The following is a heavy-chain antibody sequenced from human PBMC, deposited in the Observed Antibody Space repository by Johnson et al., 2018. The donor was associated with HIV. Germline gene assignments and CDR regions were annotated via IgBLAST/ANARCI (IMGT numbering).Heavy chain of an antibody. CDR3: ARDYLVGPTGGYI. CDR1: GFNFDDYG. D-gene: IGHD1-26*01. Sequence: EVQVVESGGGVVRPGGSLRLSCAASGFNFDDYGMSWVRQAPGKGLEWVSGINWTGGSTGYADSVKGRFTISRDNGKNSLYLQMNSLRAEDTAVYYCARDYLVGPTGGYIWGQGTMVTVSS. J-gene: IGHJ3*02. V-gene: IGHV3-20*04. CDR2: INWTGGST.